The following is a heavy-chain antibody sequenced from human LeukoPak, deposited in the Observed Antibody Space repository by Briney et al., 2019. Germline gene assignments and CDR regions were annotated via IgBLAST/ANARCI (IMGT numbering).Heavy chain of an antibody. D-gene: IGHD5-12*01. Sequence: SVTVSCTASGFTFSNSAFQWVRQARGQGLEWIGWIVVGSDSTKYAQKFQERVSITRDMSTSTVYMELSSLRSEDTAVYYCTAEVYRGYVYSYYYGMDVWGQGTTVTVSS. CDR1: GFTFSNSA. CDR3: TAEVYRGYVYSYYYGMDV. J-gene: IGHJ6*02. CDR2: IVVGSDST. V-gene: IGHV1-58*01.